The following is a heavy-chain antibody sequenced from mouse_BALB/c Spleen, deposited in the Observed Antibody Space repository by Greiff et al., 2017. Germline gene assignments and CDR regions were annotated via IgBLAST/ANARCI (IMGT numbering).Heavy chain of an antibody. V-gene: IGHV5-6-5*01. CDR3: ARGGTTAPYAMDY. Sequence: EVQRVESGGGLVKPGGSLKLSCAASGFTFSSYAMSWVRQTPEKRLEWVASISSGGSTYYPDSVKGRFTISRDNARNILYLQMSSLRSEDTAMYYCARGGTTAPYAMDYWGQGTSVTVSS. J-gene: IGHJ4*01. D-gene: IGHD1-2*01. CDR2: ISSGGST. CDR1: GFTFSSYA.